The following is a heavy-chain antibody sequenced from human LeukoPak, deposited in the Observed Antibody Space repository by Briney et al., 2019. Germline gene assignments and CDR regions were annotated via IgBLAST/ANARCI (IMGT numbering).Heavy chain of an antibody. D-gene: IGHD6-13*01. V-gene: IGHV3-30-3*01. Sequence: GGSLRLSCAASGFTFSSYAMHWVRQAPGKGLEWVAVISYDGSNKYYADSVKGRFTISRDNSKNTLYLQMNSLRAEDTAVYYCARAPIAAAGYYYFDYWGQGTLVTVSS. CDR1: GFTFSSYA. J-gene: IGHJ4*02. CDR2: ISYDGSNK. CDR3: ARAPIAAAGYYYFDY.